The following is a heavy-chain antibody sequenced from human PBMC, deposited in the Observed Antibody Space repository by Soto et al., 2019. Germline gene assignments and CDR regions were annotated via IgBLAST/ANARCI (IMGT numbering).Heavy chain of an antibody. D-gene: IGHD3-3*01. J-gene: IGHJ4*02. V-gene: IGHV3-48*01. CDR1: GFRFSDYS. CDR3: ARDYTDFWSGHCDY. CDR2: ISSSSFTI. Sequence: EVHLVASGGRLVQPGGSLRLSCAASGFRFSDYSMNWVRQAPGRGLEWVSYISSSSFTIHYADSVEGRFAISRDNAKNSLYLQINCLRVEDTAVYYCARDYTDFWSGHCDYWGQGALVTVSS.